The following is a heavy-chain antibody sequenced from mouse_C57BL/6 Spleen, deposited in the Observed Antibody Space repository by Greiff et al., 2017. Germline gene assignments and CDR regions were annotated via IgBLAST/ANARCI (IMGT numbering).Heavy chain of an antibody. J-gene: IGHJ2*01. D-gene: IGHD3-2*02. CDR1: GFNIKNNY. CDR3: ARSGAHALDY. CDR2: IDPANGNT. V-gene: IGHV14-3*01. Sequence: EVQLQQSVAELVRPGASVKLSCTASGFNIKNNYMHWVKQRPEQGLEWIGRIDPANGNTKYAPKFQGKATITADTSSNTAYLQLSSLTSEDTAIYYCARSGAHALDYWGQGTTLTVSS.